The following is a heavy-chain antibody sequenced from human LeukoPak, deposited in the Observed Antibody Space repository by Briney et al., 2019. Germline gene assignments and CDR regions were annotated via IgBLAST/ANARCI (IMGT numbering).Heavy chain of an antibody. V-gene: IGHV4-59*01. J-gene: IGHJ5*02. CDR2: IYYSGST. CDR1: GGSISSYY. CDR3: ARGAANWNYGRNWFDP. D-gene: IGHD1-7*01. Sequence: TSETLSLTCTVSGGSISSYYWSWIRQPPGKGLERIGYIYYSGSTNYNPSLKSRVTISVDTSKNQFSLKLSSVTAADTAVYYCARGAANWNYGRNWFDPWGQGTLVTVSS.